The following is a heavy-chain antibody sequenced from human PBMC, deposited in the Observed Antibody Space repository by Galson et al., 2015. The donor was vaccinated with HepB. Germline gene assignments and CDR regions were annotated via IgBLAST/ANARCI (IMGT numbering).Heavy chain of an antibody. CDR3: TREREADTVTRWFDP. CDR1: GFTFSDHN. Sequence: SLRLSCAASGFTFSDHNMDWVRQAPGKGLEWVGRTRNKGNTYTTEYAASVKGRFTISKDDSKNSLYLQMNGLEVEDTAVYYCTREREADTVTRWFDPWGQGTLVTVSS. J-gene: IGHJ5*02. D-gene: IGHD2-21*02. CDR2: TRNKGNTYTT. V-gene: IGHV3-72*01.